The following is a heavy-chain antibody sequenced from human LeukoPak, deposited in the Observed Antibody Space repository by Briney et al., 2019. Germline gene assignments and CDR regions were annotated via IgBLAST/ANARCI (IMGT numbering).Heavy chain of an antibody. Sequence: PGGSLLLSCASSGFTFSDYYMRWIRPAPGEGVEGVSYISSSSRYTNYADSVKGRFTISRDNAKNLLYLQMNSVIAEDTAVYYCARGGFLRGATTPYFDYWGQGTLVTVSS. V-gene: IGHV3-11*05. CDR3: ARGGFLRGATTPYFDY. CDR2: ISSSSRYT. J-gene: IGHJ4*02. D-gene: IGHD1-26*01. CDR1: GFTFSDYY.